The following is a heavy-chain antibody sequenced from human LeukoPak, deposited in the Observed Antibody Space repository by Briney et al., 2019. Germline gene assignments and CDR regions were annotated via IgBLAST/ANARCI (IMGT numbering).Heavy chain of an antibody. CDR2: INIGGTNT. J-gene: IGHJ5*02. V-gene: IGHV3-11*01. CDR3: ATDGAGFDT. CDR1: GFTFNDYY. Sequence: NTGGSLRLSCAASGFTFNDYYMSWIRQAPGKGPEWLSYINIGGTNTHYADSVKGRFTISRDNAKKSLYLEMNNLRAEDTAVYYCATDGAGFDTWGQGVLVTVSS.